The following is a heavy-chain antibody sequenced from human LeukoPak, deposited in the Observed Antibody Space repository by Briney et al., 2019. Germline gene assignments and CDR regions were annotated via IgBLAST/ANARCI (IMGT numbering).Heavy chain of an antibody. Sequence: GGSLRLSCEASGFSFSSYWMHWVRQAPGEGPVWVSLIRSDGTSTSYADSVKGRFTISRDNAKNTLYLQMNSLRAEDTAVYYCARDLGSGTPLDCRGQGTLVTVSS. V-gene: IGHV3-74*01. CDR3: ARDLGSGTPLDC. J-gene: IGHJ4*02. CDR1: GFSFSSYW. D-gene: IGHD1-7*01. CDR2: IRSDGTST.